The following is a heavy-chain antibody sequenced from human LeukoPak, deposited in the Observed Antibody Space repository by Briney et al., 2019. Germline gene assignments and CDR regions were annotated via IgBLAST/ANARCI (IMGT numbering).Heavy chain of an antibody. J-gene: IGHJ2*01. D-gene: IGHD5-12*01. V-gene: IGHV4-34*01. CDR1: GGSFSGYY. CDR2: IGHSGST. CDR3: ARALVRATMVWYFDL. Sequence: SETLSLTCAVSGGSFSGYYWSWIRQPPGKGLEWIGEIGHSGSTNYSPSLKSRVTISVDTSKNQFSLNLSSVTAADTAVYYCARALVRATMVWYFDLWGRGTLVTVSS.